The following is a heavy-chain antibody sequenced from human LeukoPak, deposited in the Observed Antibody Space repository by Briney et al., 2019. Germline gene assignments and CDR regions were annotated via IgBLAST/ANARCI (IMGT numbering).Heavy chain of an antibody. D-gene: IGHD6-19*01. CDR1: GDSMSSYY. V-gene: IGHV4-4*07. J-gene: IGHJ4*02. CDR2: VYASGGT. CDR3: ARTTGFAVAGGYYFDY. Sequence: SGTLSLTCSVSGDSMSSYYWSWIRQSAGKGLEWIGRVYASGGTRYNPSLKSRVTMSVDTSKNQFSLKLTSVTAADTAVYYCARTTGFAVAGGYYFDYWGQGILVTVSS.